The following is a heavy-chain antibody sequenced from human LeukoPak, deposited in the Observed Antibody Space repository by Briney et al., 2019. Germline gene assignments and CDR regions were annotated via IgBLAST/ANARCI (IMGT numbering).Heavy chain of an antibody. Sequence: PSETLSLTCTVSGGSISSYYWSWIRQPPGKGLEWIGYIYYSGSTNYNPSLKSRVTISVDTPKNQFSLKLSSVTATDTAVYYCARRDSSSWYSYYFDYWGQGTLVTVSS. CDR1: GGSISSYY. V-gene: IGHV4-59*08. CDR2: IYYSGST. CDR3: ARRDSSSWYSYYFDY. D-gene: IGHD6-13*01. J-gene: IGHJ4*02.